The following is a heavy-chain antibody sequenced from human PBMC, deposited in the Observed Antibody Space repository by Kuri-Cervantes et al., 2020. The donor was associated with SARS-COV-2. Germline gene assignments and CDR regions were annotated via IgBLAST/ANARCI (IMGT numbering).Heavy chain of an antibody. D-gene: IGHD3-3*01. Sequence: SLKISCAASGFTFSSYGMHWVRQAPGKGLEWVAVISYDGSNKYYADSVKGRFTISRDNSKNTLYLQMNSLRAEDTAVYYCARGGYDFWSGYYGEDYYYYYGMDVWGQGTTVTVSS. CDR2: ISYDGSNK. CDR1: GFTFSSYG. V-gene: IGHV3-30*03. CDR3: ARGGYDFWSGYYGEDYYYYYGMDV. J-gene: IGHJ6*02.